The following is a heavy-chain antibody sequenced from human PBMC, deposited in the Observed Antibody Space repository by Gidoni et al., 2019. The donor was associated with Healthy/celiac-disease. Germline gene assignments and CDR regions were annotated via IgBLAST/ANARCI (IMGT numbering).Heavy chain of an antibody. V-gene: IGHV3-15*01. CDR1: GFTFRNAW. Sequence: EVQLVESGGGLVKPGGSLRLSCSASGFTFRNAWMSWVRQAPGKGLEWVGRIKSKTDGGTTDYAAPVKGRFTISRDDSKNTLYLQMNSLKTEDTAVYYCTTVPVITMVRGVIIPIDYWGQGTLVTVSS. CDR3: TTVPVITMVRGVIIPIDY. CDR2: IKSKTDGGTT. J-gene: IGHJ4*02. D-gene: IGHD3-10*01.